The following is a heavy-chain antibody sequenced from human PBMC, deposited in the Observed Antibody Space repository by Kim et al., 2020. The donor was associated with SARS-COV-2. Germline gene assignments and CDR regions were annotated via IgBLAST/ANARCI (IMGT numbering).Heavy chain of an antibody. J-gene: IGHJ4*02. CDR1: GGSISSSNW. CDR3: ARSHYTIFGVVITSYFDY. V-gene: IGHV4-4*02. CDR2: IYHSGST. D-gene: IGHD3-3*01. Sequence: SETLSLTCAVSGGSISSSNWWSWVRQPPGKGLEWSGEIYHSGSTNYNPSLKSRVTISVDKSKNQFSLKLSSVTAADTAVYYCARSHYTIFGVVITSYFDYWGQGTLVTVSS.